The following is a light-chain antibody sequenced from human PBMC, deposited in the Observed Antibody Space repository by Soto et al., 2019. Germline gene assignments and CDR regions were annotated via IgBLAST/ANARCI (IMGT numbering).Light chain of an antibody. CDR1: SSDVGGYNY. CDR3: SSYTRSSTLI. V-gene: IGLV2-14*01. CDR2: EVR. Sequence: QSALTQPASVSGSPGQSITISCTGTSSDVGGYNYVSWYRQHPGKAPKLMIYEVRNRTSGVSNRFSGSKSGNTASLTISGLQAEDEADYYCSSYTRSSTLIFGIGTKLTVL. J-gene: IGLJ1*01.